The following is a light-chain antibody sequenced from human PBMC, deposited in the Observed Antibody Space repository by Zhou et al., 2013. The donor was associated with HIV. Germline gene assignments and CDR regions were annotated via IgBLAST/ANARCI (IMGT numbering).Light chain of an antibody. CDR2: DAS. CDR3: QQYGSSPPIT. Sequence: EIVLTQSPATLSLSPGERATLSCRASQSISSYLGWYQQKPGQAPRLLIHDASNRATGIPARFSGSGSGTDFTLTIGTLEAEDFAVYYCQQYGSSPPITFGQGTRLEIK. V-gene: IGKV3-11*01. J-gene: IGKJ5*01. CDR1: QSISSY.